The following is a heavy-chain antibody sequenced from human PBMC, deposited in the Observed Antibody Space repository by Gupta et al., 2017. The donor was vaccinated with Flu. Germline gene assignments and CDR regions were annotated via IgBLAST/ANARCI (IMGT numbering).Heavy chain of an antibody. Sequence: VQLVQSGADVGKPGASVKVSCKASGYSFTDYYIHWVRQAPGQGLEWMGRVNPHSGSTNYEHKFQGRVTLAMDTSISTAYMELTRLRXDXTAVYYXARERFCNNDSCYRWFDPWGQGTLVIVAS. V-gene: IGHV1-2*06. D-gene: IGHD2-8*01. CDR1: GYSFTDYY. CDR2: VNPHSGST. CDR3: ARERFCNNDSCYRWFDP. J-gene: IGHJ5*02.